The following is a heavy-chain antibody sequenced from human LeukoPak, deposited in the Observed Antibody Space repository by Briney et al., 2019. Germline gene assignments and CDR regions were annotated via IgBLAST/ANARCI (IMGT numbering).Heavy chain of an antibody. CDR1: GASISESY. J-gene: IGHJ5*02. CDR3: ARSDCYGGNCYTFRFDR. V-gene: IGHV4-4*07. Sequence: SETLSLTCTVSGASISESYWSWIRQPAGKGLEWIGHLYPGVTTSYNASLRSRVAMSVDTSRNEISLTLTSVTGADTAVYYCARSDCYGGNCYTFRFDRWGQGTEVVVSP. CDR2: LYPGVTT. D-gene: IGHD2-15*01.